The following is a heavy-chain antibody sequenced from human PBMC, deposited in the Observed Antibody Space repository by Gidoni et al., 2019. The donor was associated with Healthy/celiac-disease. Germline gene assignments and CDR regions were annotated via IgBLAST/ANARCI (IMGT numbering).Heavy chain of an antibody. J-gene: IGHJ6*03. V-gene: IGHV4-61*02. CDR1: GGSISSGSSY. Sequence: QVQLQESGPGLVKPSQTLSLTCTVSGGSISSGSSYWSWIRQPAGKGLEWIGRIYTSGSTNYNPSLKSRVTISVDTSKNQFSLKLSSVTAADTAVYYCARITIFGPHLYYYYYMDVWGKGTTVTVSS. CDR2: IYTSGST. D-gene: IGHD3-3*01. CDR3: ARITIFGPHLYYYYYMDV.